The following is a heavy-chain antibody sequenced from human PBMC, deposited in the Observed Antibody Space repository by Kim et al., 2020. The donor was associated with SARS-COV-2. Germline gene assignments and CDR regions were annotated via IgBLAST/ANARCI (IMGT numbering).Heavy chain of an antibody. CDR2: IGTAGDT. V-gene: IGHV3-13*01. D-gene: IGHD5-12*01. J-gene: IGHJ6*03. CDR3: ARGSTSEEYYYYYYYMDV. CDR1: GFTFSSYD. Sequence: GGSLRLSCAASGFTFSSYDMHWVRQATGKGLEWVSAIGTAGDTYYPGSVKGRFTISRENAKNSLYLQMNSLRAGDTAVYYCARGSTSEEYYYYYYYMDVWGKGPPVPVPS.